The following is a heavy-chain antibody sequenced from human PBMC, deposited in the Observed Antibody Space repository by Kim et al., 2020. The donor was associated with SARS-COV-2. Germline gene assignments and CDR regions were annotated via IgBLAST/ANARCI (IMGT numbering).Heavy chain of an antibody. Sequence: NTFYNPSLKRRVTISVDTSKNQFSLKGTSVTAADTAVYFFARDDNGTVDYWGQGTLVTVFS. CDR2: NT. CDR3: ARDDNGTVDY. J-gene: IGHJ4*02. V-gene: IGHV4-30-2*04. D-gene: IGHD2-8*01.